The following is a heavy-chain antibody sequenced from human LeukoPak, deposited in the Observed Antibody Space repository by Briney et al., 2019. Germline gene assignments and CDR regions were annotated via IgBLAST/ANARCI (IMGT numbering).Heavy chain of an antibody. CDR3: ARLSPGYSSGWYTY. V-gene: IGHV3-30*03. D-gene: IGHD6-19*01. Sequence: GGSLRLSCAASGFTFSSYGMHWVRQAPGKGLEWVAVISYDGSNKYYADSVKGRFTISRDNSKNTLYLQMNSLRAEDTAVYYCARLSPGYSSGWYTYWGQGTLVTVSS. CDR2: ISYDGSNK. J-gene: IGHJ4*02. CDR1: GFTFSSYG.